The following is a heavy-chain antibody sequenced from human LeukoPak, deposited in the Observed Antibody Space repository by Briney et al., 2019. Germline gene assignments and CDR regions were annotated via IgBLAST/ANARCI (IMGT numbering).Heavy chain of an antibody. CDR2: ISGSGSNT. J-gene: IGHJ4*02. CDR1: GFAFPNYA. V-gene: IGHV3-23*01. D-gene: IGHD6-19*01. CDR3: ARDGWVDY. Sequence: PGGSLRLSCAASGFAFPNYAMSWVRQAPGKGLEWVSAISGSGSNTYYADSVKGRFTISRDNANNSLYLQMNSLRAEDTAVYYCARDGWVDYWGQGTLVTVSS.